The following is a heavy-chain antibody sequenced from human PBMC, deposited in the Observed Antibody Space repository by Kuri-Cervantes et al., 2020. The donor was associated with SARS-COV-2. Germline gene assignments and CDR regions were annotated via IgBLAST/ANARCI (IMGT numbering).Heavy chain of an antibody. CDR2: INHSGST. V-gene: IGHV4-34*01. CDR3: ARHPAYYDSSGYHFDY. Sequence: SETLSLTCAVYGGSFSGYYWSWIRQPPGKGLEWIGEINHSGSTNYNPSLKSRVTVSVDTSKNQFSLKLSSVTAADTAVYYCARHPAYYDSSGYHFDYWGQRTLVTVSS. D-gene: IGHD3-22*01. CDR1: GGSFSGYY. J-gene: IGHJ4*02.